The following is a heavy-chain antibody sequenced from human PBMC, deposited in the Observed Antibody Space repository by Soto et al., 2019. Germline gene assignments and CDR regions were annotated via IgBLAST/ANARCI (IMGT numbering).Heavy chain of an antibody. V-gene: IGHV1-69*01. D-gene: IGHD1-1*01. CDR1: GGTLSGYA. J-gene: IGHJ1*01. Sequence: AQRRQSGAELKEPGSSVRVSGKAPGGTLSGYAISWVRKAPGQGLEWLGGIIPIFGITNYAQKFQNRLTIAADESSATVYMDLRSLTSEDSAIYYCARDPRSITGTTSSEDFQHWGQGTLVSVS. CDR2: IIPIFGIT. CDR3: ARDPRSITGTTSSEDFQH.